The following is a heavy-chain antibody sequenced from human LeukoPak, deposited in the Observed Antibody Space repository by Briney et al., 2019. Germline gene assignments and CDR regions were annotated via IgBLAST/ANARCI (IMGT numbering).Heavy chain of an antibody. CDR2: ITAGNGNT. CDR3: ARDLARGYSYGYNAFDI. Sequence: ASVKVSCKASGYNFNSYGIGWVRQAPRQGLGWMGWITAGNGNTNYAQKVQGRVTMTTDTSTSTAYMEMRSLRSDDTAVYFCARDLARGYSYGYNAFDIWGQGTMVTVSS. J-gene: IGHJ3*02. D-gene: IGHD5-18*01. CDR1: GYNFNSYG. V-gene: IGHV1-18*01.